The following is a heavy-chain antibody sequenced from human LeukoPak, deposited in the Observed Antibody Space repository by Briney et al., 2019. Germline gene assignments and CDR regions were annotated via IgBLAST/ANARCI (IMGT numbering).Heavy chain of an antibody. V-gene: IGHV3-66*04. J-gene: IGHJ3*01. CDR1: GFTVSSNY. CDR3: ARPPFDSSWYPRAFDV. CDR2: IYSGGST. D-gene: IGHD6-13*01. Sequence: GGSLRLSCAASGFTVSSNYMSWVRQAPGKGLEWVSLIYSGGSTYYADSLKGRFTISRDNSENTLYLQMNSLRAEDTAVYYCARPPFDSSWYPRAFDVWGQGTMVTVST.